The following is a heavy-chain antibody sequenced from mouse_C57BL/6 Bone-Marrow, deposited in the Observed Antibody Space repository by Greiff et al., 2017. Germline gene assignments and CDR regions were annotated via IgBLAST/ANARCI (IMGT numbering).Heavy chain of an antibody. Sequence: VQLQESGPGLVAPSQSLSITCTVSGFSLTSYGVSWVRQPPGKGLEWLGVIWGDGSTNYHSALISRLSISKDNSKSQVFLKLNSLQTDDTATYYCAKQGIDYDYDAFYYYVMDYWGQGTSVTVSS. V-gene: IGHV2-3*01. J-gene: IGHJ4*01. CDR3: AKQGIDYDYDAFYYYVMDY. CDR1: GFSLTSYG. D-gene: IGHD2-4*01. CDR2: IWGDGST.